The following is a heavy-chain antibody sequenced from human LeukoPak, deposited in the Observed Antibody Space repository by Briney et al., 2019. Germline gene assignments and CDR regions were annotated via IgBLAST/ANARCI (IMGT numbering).Heavy chain of an antibody. Sequence: GASVKVSCKGSGYSFTSYWIGWVRQMPGKGLEWMGIIYPGDSDTRYSPSFQGQVTISADKSISTAYLQWSSLKASDTAMYYCARCGSGWYGGFDYWGQGTLVTVSS. J-gene: IGHJ4*02. CDR3: ARCGSGWYGGFDY. CDR1: GYSFTSYW. CDR2: IYPGDSDT. D-gene: IGHD6-19*01. V-gene: IGHV5-51*01.